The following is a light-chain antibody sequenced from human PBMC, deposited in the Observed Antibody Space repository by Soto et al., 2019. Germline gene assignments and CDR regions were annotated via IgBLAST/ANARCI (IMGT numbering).Light chain of an antibody. J-gene: IGKJ3*01. CDR2: LGS. CDR1: QSLLHSNGYNY. CDR3: MQALQTPIFT. Sequence: DIEMTQSPLSLPVTPGEPASISCRSSQSLLHSNGYNYLDWYLQKPGQSPQLLIYLGSNRASGVPDRFSGSGSGTDFTLKISRVEAEDVGVYYCMQALQTPIFTFGPGTKVDIK. V-gene: IGKV2-28*01.